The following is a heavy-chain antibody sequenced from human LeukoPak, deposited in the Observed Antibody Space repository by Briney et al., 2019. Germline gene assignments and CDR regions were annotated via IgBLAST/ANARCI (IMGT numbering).Heavy chain of an antibody. D-gene: IGHD3-10*01. Sequence: PGGSLRLSCAASGFTFSSYAMHWVRQAPGKGLEWVAVISYDGSNKYYADSVKGRFTISRDNSKNTLYLQMNSLRAEDTAVYYCARDYGSGKDVDYWGQGTLATVSS. V-gene: IGHV3-30-3*01. J-gene: IGHJ4*02. CDR2: ISYDGSNK. CDR1: GFTFSSYA. CDR3: ARDYGSGKDVDY.